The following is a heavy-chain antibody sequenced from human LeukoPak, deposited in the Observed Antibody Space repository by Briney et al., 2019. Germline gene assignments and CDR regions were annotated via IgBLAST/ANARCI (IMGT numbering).Heavy chain of an antibody. Sequence: PSETLSLTCSVSGGSISSSAYYWGWIRQPPGQGLEWIGSIYYSGNTYYNPSLKSPVTISIDTSENQFSLRLISVTAADTAVYYCARDQLYCSSSSCRNLGWFDPWGQGTLVTVSS. CDR1: GGSISSSAYY. V-gene: IGHV4-39*07. J-gene: IGHJ5*02. CDR2: IYYSGNT. CDR3: ARDQLYCSSSSCRNLGWFDP. D-gene: IGHD2-2*01.